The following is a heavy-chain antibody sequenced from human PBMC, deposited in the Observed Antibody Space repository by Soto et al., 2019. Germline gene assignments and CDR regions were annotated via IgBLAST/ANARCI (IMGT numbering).Heavy chain of an antibody. D-gene: IGHD1-1*01. J-gene: IGHJ4*02. CDR1: GGSISSSSYY. CDR2: IYYSGTT. CDR3: AGKTGTTESLDY. Sequence: QLQLQESGPGLAKPSETLSLTCTVSGGSISSSSYYWGWIRQPPGKGLEWLGRIYYSGTTYYNPSLKSRVTIFVDTSKNQFSLRVTSVTAADTAVYYCAGKTGTTESLDYWGQGTLVTVSS. V-gene: IGHV4-39*01.